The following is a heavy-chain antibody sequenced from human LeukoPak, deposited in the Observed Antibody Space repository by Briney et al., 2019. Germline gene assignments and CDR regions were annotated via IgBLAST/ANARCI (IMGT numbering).Heavy chain of an antibody. V-gene: IGHV3-73*01. Sequence: GGSLRLSCAASGFTFSGSAMHWVRQASGKGLEWVGRIRSKANSYATAYAASVKGRFTISRGDSKNTAYLQMNSLKTEDTAVYYCTRRYGGNPGSNWFDPWGQGTLVTVSS. D-gene: IGHD4-23*01. CDR1: GFTFSGSA. J-gene: IGHJ5*02. CDR3: TRRYGGNPGSNWFDP. CDR2: IRSKANSYAT.